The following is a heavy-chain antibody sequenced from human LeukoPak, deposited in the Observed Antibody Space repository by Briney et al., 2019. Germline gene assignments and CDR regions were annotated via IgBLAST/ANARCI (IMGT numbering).Heavy chain of an antibody. CDR1: GYTYTNYG. CDR3: AGLGYGANFIHY. J-gene: IGHJ4*02. V-gene: IGHV1-18*01. CDR2: ISPYNGNT. D-gene: IGHD4-23*01. Sequence: ASAKVSCKASGYTYTNYGISWVRQAPGQGLEWMGWISPYNGNTHYAQKFQGRVTMTTDTSTSTVYMELRSLRSDDTAVYYYAGLGYGANFIHYWGQGTLVTVSS.